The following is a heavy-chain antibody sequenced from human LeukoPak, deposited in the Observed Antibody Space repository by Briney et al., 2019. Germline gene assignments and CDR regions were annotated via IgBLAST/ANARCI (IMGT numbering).Heavy chain of an antibody. CDR2: IIPIFDIV. CDR3: ATDVGRRVYGSGSYRDY. V-gene: IGHV1-69*04. D-gene: IGHD3-10*01. J-gene: IGHJ4*02. Sequence: ASVKVSCKASGGTFNNYAITWVRQAPGQGLEWMGRIIPIFDIVNYTQKFQGRVTITADTITNTAYMELSSLRSEDTAVYFCATDVGRRVYGSGSYRDYWGQGTLVTVSS. CDR1: GGTFNNYA.